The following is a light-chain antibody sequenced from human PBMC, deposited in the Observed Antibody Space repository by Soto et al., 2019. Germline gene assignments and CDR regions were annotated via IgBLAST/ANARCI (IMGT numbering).Light chain of an antibody. CDR1: QSISSY. J-gene: IGKJ1*01. Sequence: DIQMPQSPSSLSASVGDRVTITCRASQSISSYLNWYQQKPGKAPTLLIYAASSLQSGVPSRFSGGGSGTDFTLNISSLQHADLETYYCQQRYSTPPPFGQGTKVDIK. CDR3: QQRYSTPPP. CDR2: AAS. V-gene: IGKV1-39*01.